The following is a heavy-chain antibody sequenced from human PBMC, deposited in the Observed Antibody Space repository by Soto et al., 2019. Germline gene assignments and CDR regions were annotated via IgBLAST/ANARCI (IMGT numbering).Heavy chain of an antibody. CDR2: IYYSGST. Sequence: PSETLSLTCTVSGGSISSYYWSWIRQPPGKGLEWIGYIYYSGSTNYNPSLKSRVTISVDTSKNQFSLKLSPVTAAGTAVYYCARVVYSSSLIMGYYYYGMDVWGQGTTVTVSS. CDR3: ARVVYSSSLIMGYYYYGMDV. CDR1: GGSISSYY. D-gene: IGHD6-13*01. J-gene: IGHJ6*02. V-gene: IGHV4-59*01.